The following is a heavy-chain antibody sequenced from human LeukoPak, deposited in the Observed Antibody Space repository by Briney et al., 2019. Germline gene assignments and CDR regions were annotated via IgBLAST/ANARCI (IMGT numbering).Heavy chain of an antibody. Sequence: ASVKVSCKASGYTFTDSYIHWVRQAPGQGLEWMGIINPGGGSTSYAQKFQGRVTMTRDTSTSTVYMELSSLRSEDTAVYYCAREEAQNRLMDVWGKGTTVTISS. CDR1: GYTFTDSY. CDR3: AREEAQNRLMDV. V-gene: IGHV1-46*01. J-gene: IGHJ6*03. CDR2: INPGGGST. D-gene: IGHD1-14*01.